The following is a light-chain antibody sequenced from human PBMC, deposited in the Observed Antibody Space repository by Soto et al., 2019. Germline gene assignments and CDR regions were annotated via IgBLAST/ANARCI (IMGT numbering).Light chain of an antibody. CDR2: SAS. CDR3: QQYGSSPRT. Sequence: EIVLTQSPGTLSLSPGERATLSCRASQSVSSSYLGWYQQKPGQAPRLLIYSASSRATGIPDRFSGSGSGTDFTLTISSLEPEDFVVYYCQQYGSSPRTFGQGTKLEIK. V-gene: IGKV3-20*01. CDR1: QSVSSSY. J-gene: IGKJ2*01.